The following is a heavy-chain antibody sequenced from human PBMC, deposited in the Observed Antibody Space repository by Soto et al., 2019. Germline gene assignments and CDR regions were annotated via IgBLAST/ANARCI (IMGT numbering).Heavy chain of an antibody. J-gene: IGHJ4*02. D-gene: IGHD4-17*01. CDR3: AKDFYPRPRGDYGPFDY. V-gene: IGHV3-23*01. CDR2: ISGSGGST. Sequence: SGGSLRLSCAASGFTFSSYAMSWVRQAPGKGLEWVSAISGSGGSTYYADSVKGRFTISRDNSKNTLYLQMNSLRAEDTAVYYCAKDFYPRPRGDYGPFDYWGQGTLVTVSS. CDR1: GFTFSSYA.